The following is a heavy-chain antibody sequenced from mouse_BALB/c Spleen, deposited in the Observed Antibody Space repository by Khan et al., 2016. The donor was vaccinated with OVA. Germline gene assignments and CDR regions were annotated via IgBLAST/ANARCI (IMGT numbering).Heavy chain of an antibody. Sequence: EVELVESGGGLVQPGGSRKLSCVASGFTFSDYGMAWVRQAPGKGPEWVAFISDLAYTFYYADTVTGRFTLSRENAKNTLYLEMSSLRSGDTAMYYGARGGGTAPFAYWGQGTLVTVSA. CDR2: ISDLAYTF. CDR1: GFTFSDYG. J-gene: IGHJ3*01. V-gene: IGHV5-15*02. CDR3: ARGGGTAPFAY. D-gene: IGHD1-2*01.